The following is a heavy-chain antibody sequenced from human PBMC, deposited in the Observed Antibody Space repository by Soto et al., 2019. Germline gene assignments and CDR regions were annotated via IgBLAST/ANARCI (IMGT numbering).Heavy chain of an antibody. CDR1: GFTVSNNY. D-gene: IGHD2-2*01. V-gene: IGHV3-33*08. Sequence: PGSSLRHSCETSGFTVSNNYVSWLRQAPGKGLEWVAVLYSDGSTEKYADSVKGRFTISRDSSKNTEYLRMNSLRVEDTAMYYCARDLQLGSLDYRGQGP. CDR2: LYSDGSTE. CDR3: ARDLQLGSLDY. J-gene: IGHJ4*02.